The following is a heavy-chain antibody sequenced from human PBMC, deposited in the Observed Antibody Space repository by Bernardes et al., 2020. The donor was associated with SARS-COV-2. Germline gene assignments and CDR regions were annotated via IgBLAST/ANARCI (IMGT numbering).Heavy chain of an antibody. J-gene: IGHJ3*02. CDR2: ISSSSSYI. Sequence: VCSLRLSCAASGFTFTNPTMNWVRQAPGKGLEWVSSISSSSSYIFYADEVKGRFTISRDNAKNSVYLQMNSLRAEDTAVYHCSRDLLTDYDSSGYYLRDGVEIGGKGTMVTVSS. CDR3: SRDLLTDYDSSGYYLRDGVEI. D-gene: IGHD3-22*01. CDR1: GFTFTNPT. V-gene: IGHV3-21*06.